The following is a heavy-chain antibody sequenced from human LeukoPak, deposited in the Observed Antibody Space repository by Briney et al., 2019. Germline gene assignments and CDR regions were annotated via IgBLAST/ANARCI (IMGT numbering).Heavy chain of an antibody. CDR3: ADDSGSYYSLNY. J-gene: IGHJ4*02. D-gene: IGHD1-26*01. Sequence: GASVTVSCKASGGTFSSYAISWVRQAPGQGLEWMGRIIPILGIANYAQKFQGRVTITADKSTSTAYMELSSLRSEDTAVYYCADDSGSYYSLNYWGQGTLVTVSS. CDR1: GGTFSSYA. V-gene: IGHV1-69*04. CDR2: IIPILGIA.